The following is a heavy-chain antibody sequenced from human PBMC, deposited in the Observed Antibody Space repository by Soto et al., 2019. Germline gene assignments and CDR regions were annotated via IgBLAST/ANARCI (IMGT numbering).Heavy chain of an antibody. D-gene: IGHD4-17*01. CDR1: GFTFSSYA. J-gene: IGHJ5*02. V-gene: IGHV3-23*01. Sequence: VQLLESGGGLVQPGGSLRLSCAASGFTFSSYAMSWVRQAPGKGLEWVSAISGSGGSTYYADSVKGRFTISRDNSKNTLYLQMNSLRAEDTAVYYCAKDRGTTVPGEDWFDPWGQGTLVTVSS. CDR3: AKDRGTTVPGEDWFDP. CDR2: ISGSGGST.